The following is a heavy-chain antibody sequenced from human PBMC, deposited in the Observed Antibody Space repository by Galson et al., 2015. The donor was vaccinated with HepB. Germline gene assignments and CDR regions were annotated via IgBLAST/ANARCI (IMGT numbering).Heavy chain of an antibody. CDR1: GYTFTSYD. Sequence: SVKVSCKASGYTFTSYDINWVRQATGQGLEWMGWMNPNSGNTGYAQKFQGRVTMTRNTSISTAYMELSSLRSEDTAVYYCARGQRAAAGTHPVGYWGQGTLVTVSS. D-gene: IGHD6-13*01. CDR3: ARGQRAAAGTHPVGY. CDR2: MNPNSGNT. J-gene: IGHJ4*02. V-gene: IGHV1-8*01.